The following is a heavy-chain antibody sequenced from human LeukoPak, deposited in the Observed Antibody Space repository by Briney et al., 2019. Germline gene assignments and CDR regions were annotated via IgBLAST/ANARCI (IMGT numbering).Heavy chain of an antibody. J-gene: IGHJ4*02. V-gene: IGHV3-23*01. CDR2: ITGSGGST. D-gene: IGHD2-15*01. CDR3: AKGYNYCSGGSCHSDYFDY. Sequence: PGGSLRLSCAASGFTFSSYAMTWVRQAPGKGLEWVSIITGSGGSTYYADALKGRFTISRDNSKNTLYLQMNSLRAEDTAVYYCAKGYNYCSGGSCHSDYFDYWGQGTLVAVSS. CDR1: GFTFSSYA.